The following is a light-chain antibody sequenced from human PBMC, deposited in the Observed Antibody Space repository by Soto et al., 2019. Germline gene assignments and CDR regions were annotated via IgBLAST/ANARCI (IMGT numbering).Light chain of an antibody. CDR3: QHYNSYSEA. J-gene: IGKJ1*01. Sequence: DIQMTQSPSTLSGSVGDRVTINCVASQTIISWLAWYQQKPGKAPKLLIYKASTLKSGVPSRFSGSGSGTEFTLTISSLQPDDFETYYCQHYNSYSEAFGQGTKVDIK. V-gene: IGKV1-5*03. CDR2: KAS. CDR1: QTIISW.